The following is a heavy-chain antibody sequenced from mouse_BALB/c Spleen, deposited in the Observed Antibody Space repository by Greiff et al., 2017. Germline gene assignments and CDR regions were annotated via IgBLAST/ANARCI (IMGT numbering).Heavy chain of an antibody. CDR3: TREDDGYSYFDY. CDR1: GFTFSSYT. Sequence: EVQLVESGGGLVKPGGSLKLSCAASGFTFSSYTMSWVRQTPEKRLEWVATISSGGSYTYYPDSVKGRFTISRDNAKNTLYLQMSSLKSEDTAMYYCTREDDGYSYFDYWGQGTTLTVSS. D-gene: IGHD2-3*01. V-gene: IGHV5-6-4*01. J-gene: IGHJ2*01. CDR2: ISSGGSYT.